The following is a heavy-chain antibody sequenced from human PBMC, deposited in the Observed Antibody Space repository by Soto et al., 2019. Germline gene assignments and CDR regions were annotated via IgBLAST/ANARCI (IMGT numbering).Heavy chain of an antibody. CDR3: ATDRPYYYDSSGYYG. V-gene: IGHV1-24*01. D-gene: IGHD3-22*01. CDR1: GYTFSSYA. J-gene: IGHJ4*02. Sequence: ASVKVSCKTSGYTFSSYAISWVRQAPGQGLEWMGGFDPEDGKTIYAQKFQGRVTMTEDTSTDTAYMELSSLRSEDTAVYYCATDRPYYYDSSGYYGWGQGTLVTVSS. CDR2: FDPEDGKT.